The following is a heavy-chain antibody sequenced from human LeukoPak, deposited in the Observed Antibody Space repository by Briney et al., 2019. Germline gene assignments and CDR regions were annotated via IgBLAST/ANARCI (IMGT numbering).Heavy chain of an antibody. Sequence: GGSLRLSCAASGFTFSSYGMSWVRQAPGKGLEWVSAISGSGGVTYYADSVKGRFTISRDNSKNTRYLQMNSLRAEDTAVYYCAKDRFGCSSTSCYSLDYWGQGTLVTVSS. CDR1: GFTFSSYG. D-gene: IGHD2-2*01. CDR3: AKDRFGCSSTSCYSLDY. V-gene: IGHV3-23*01. CDR2: ISGSGGVT. J-gene: IGHJ4*02.